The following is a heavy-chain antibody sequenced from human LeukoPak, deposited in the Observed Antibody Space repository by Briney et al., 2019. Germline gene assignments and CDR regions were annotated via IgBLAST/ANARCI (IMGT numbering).Heavy chain of an antibody. V-gene: IGHV3-66*01. CDR1: GFTVSSNY. D-gene: IGHD3-10*01. J-gene: IGHJ3*02. Sequence: PGGSLRLSCAATGFTVSSNYMSWVRQARGKGVEWVSVIYSGGRTYYADSVKGRFTISRDNSKNTLYLQMNSLRAEDTAVYYCARGRSGSYGFDIWGQGTMVTVSS. CDR3: ARGRSGSYGFDI. CDR2: IYSGGRT.